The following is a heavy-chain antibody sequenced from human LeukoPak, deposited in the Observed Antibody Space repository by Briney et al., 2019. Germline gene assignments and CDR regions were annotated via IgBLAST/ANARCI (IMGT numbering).Heavy chain of an antibody. CDR3: ARDWGPLPSGSYVNWGATDY. V-gene: IGHV7-4-1*02. J-gene: IGHJ4*02. CDR1: GYTFTSYA. CDR2: INTNTGNP. Sequence: GASVKVSCKASGYTFTSYAMNWVRQAPGQGLEWMGWINTNTGNPTYAQGFTGRFVFSLDTSVSTAYLQISSLKAEDTAVYYCARDWGPLPSGSYVNWGATDYWGQRTLVTVSS. D-gene: IGHD3-10*01.